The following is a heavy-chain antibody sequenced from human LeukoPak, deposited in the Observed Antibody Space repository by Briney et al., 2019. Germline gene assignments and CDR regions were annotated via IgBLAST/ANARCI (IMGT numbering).Heavy chain of an antibody. D-gene: IGHD6-19*01. Sequence: SETLSLTCAVYGGSFSGYYWSWIRQPPGKGLEWIGEINHSGSTNHNPSLKSRVTVSVDTSKNQFSLKLSSVTAADTAVYYCARPGQWLVRGFDYWGQGTLVTVSS. CDR2: INHSGST. CDR1: GGSFSGYY. J-gene: IGHJ4*02. V-gene: IGHV4-34*01. CDR3: ARPGQWLVRGFDY.